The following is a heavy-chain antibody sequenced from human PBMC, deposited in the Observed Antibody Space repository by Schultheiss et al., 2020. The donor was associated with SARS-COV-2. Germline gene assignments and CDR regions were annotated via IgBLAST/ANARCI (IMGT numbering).Heavy chain of an antibody. V-gene: IGHV3-23*01. CDR3: AKDGRELLYDY. Sequence: GESLKISCAASGFTFSSYAMSWVRQAPGKGLEWVSAISGSGGSTYYADSVKGRFTISRDNSKNTLYLQMNSLRAEDTAVYYCAKDGRELLYDYWGQGTLVTVSS. CDR1: GFTFSSYA. J-gene: IGHJ4*02. CDR2: ISGSGGST. D-gene: IGHD1-26*01.